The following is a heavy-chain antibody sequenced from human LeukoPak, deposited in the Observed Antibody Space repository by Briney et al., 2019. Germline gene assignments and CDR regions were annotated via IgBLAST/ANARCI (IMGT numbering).Heavy chain of an antibody. CDR3: ARGIVVVQGSYYYYYMDV. D-gene: IGHD2-2*01. CDR1: GGSISSYY. J-gene: IGHJ6*03. Sequence: SETLSLTCTVSGGSISSYYWSWIRQPPGKGLEWIGDIYYSGSTNYNPSLKSRVTISVDTSKNQFSLKLSSVTAADTAVYYCARGIVVVQGSYYYYYMDVWGKGTTVTISS. CDR2: IYYSGST. V-gene: IGHV4-59*01.